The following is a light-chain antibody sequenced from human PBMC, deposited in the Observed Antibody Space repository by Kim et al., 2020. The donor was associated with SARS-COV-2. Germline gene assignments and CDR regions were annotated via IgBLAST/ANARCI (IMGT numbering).Light chain of an antibody. V-gene: IGLV3-21*03. CDR1: NIGSKS. CDR3: QVWDSGSDHYV. J-gene: IGLJ1*01. Sequence: GKTARISFGGNNIGSKSVHWYQQRPGQAPILVIFDDGDRPSGIPERFSGSSSGDTATLTISRVEAGDEADYYCQVWDSGSDHYVFGTGTKVTVL. CDR2: DDG.